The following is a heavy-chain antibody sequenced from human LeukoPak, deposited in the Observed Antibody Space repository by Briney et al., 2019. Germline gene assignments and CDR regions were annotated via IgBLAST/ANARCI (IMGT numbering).Heavy chain of an antibody. CDR2: IYYSGIT. CDR1: GGSVSSSSYS. CDR3: ARVVVVTATDYFQY. D-gene: IGHD2-21*02. J-gene: IGHJ4*02. Sequence: SETLSLTCTLSGGSVSSSSYSWGWIRQPPGQGLEWIGNIYYSGITYYNPSLKSRVTMSVDTSKNQFSLNLSSVTASDTAVYYCARVVVVTATDYFQYWGQGILVTVSS. V-gene: IGHV4-39*01.